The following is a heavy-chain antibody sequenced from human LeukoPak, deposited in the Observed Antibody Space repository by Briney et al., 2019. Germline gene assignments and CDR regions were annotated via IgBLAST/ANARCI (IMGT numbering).Heavy chain of an antibody. CDR2: FDPEDGET. D-gene: IGHD3-9*01. V-gene: IGHV1-24*01. CDR3: ATVWTVHFDWSPRY. J-gene: IGHJ4*02. Sequence: ASVKVSCKVSGYTLTELSMHWVRQAPGKGLEWMGGFDPEDGETIYAQKFQGRVTMTEDTSTDTAYMELSSLRSEDTAVYYCATVWTVHFDWSPRYWGQGTLVTVSS. CDR1: GYTLTELS.